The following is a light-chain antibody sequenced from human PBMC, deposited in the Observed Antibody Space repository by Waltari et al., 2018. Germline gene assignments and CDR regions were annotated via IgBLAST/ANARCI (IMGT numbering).Light chain of an antibody. J-gene: IGKJ4*01. V-gene: IGKV3-20*01. CDR1: QNITNNY. CDR3: QQYENSPLT. Sequence: EVILTQSPDTLSLSPGARATLSCRASQNITNNYLAWYQQKPGLAPRLIIYDSSSRATGVPDRFSGSGSGTDFTLTIGRLEPEDYAVYYCQQYENSPLTFGGGTQVETK. CDR2: DSS.